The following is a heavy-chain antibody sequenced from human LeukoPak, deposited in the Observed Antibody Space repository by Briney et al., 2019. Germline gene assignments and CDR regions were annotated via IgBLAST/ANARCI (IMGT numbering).Heavy chain of an antibody. CDR2: INHSGNT. V-gene: IGHV4-34*01. CDR3: ARGGGDCSSTTCYAFNI. Sequence: PSETLSLTCAVYGGSLSDYYWNWIRQPPGKGLEWIGEINHSGNTNYNPSLKSRVTISVDTSKNQFSLKLSSVTAADTAVYYCARGGGDCSSTTCYAFNIWGQGTMVTVSS. D-gene: IGHD2-2*01. CDR1: GGSLSDYY. J-gene: IGHJ3*02.